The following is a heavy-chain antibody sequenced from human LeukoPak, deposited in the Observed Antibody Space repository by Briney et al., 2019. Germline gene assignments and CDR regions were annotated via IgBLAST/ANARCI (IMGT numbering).Heavy chain of an antibody. Sequence: GASVKVSCKASGYTFTSYGISWVRQAPGQGLEWMGGIIPIFGTANYAQKFQGRVTITADKSTSTAYMELSSLRSEDTAVYYCARELRGDWFDPWGQGTLVTVSS. V-gene: IGHV1-69*06. D-gene: IGHD3-10*01. CDR3: ARELRGDWFDP. CDR2: IIPIFGTA. J-gene: IGHJ5*02. CDR1: GYTFTSYG.